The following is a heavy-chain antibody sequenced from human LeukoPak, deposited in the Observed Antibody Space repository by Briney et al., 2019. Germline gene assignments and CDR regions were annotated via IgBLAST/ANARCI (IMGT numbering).Heavy chain of an antibody. CDR2: IYGGGST. V-gene: IGHV3-53*01. CDR3: ARDRSDGNYYMVV. J-gene: IGHJ6*03. CDR1: GFTVSRNY. D-gene: IGHD5-24*01. Sequence: PGGSLRLSCAASGFTVSRNYMSWVRQAPGRGLEWVSVIYGGGSTSYADSVKGRFIISRDNTKNTQYLQMNSLRADDTAVYYCARDRSDGNYYMVVWGKETTVIVSS.